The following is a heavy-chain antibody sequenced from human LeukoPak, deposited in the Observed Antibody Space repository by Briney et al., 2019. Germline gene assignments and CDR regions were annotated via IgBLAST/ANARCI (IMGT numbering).Heavy chain of an antibody. CDR3: AELGITMIGGV. J-gene: IGHJ6*04. Sequence: PGGSLRLSCAASGLTFSSYEMNWVRQAPGKGLELVSYISSSGSTIYYADSVKGRFTISRGNAKNSLYLQMNSLRAEDTAVYYCAELGITMIGGVWGKGTTVTISS. CDR2: ISSSGSTI. CDR1: GLTFSSYE. V-gene: IGHV3-48*03. D-gene: IGHD3-10*02.